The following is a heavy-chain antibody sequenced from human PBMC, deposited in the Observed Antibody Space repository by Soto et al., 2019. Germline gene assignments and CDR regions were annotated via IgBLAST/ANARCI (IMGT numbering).Heavy chain of an antibody. Sequence: PGGSLRLSCAASGFTFSSYAMHWVRQAPGKGLEWVAVISYDGSNKYYADSVKGRFTISRDNSKNTLYLQMNSLRAEDTAVYYCARDRGNYYDSSGFTNWGQGTLVTVSS. CDR1: GFTFSSYA. D-gene: IGHD3-22*01. CDR2: ISYDGSNK. CDR3: ARDRGNYYDSSGFTN. V-gene: IGHV3-30-3*01. J-gene: IGHJ4*02.